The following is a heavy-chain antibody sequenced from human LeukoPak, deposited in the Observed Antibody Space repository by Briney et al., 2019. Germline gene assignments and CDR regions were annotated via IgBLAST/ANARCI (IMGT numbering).Heavy chain of an antibody. Sequence: GGSLRFSCEASGFSFSNSWMAWVRQVPGSGLEWVADINQDGSHKYYVDSLRGRFTISRDNAKNSLHLQMNSLRAEDAAIYYCARDPHFGALDIWGQGTVVTVSS. CDR1: GFSFSNSW. V-gene: IGHV3-7*01. CDR3: ARDPHFGALDI. D-gene: IGHD3-10*01. CDR2: INQDGSHK. J-gene: IGHJ3*02.